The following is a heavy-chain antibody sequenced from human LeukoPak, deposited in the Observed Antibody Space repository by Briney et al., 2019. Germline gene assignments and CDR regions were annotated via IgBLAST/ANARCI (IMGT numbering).Heavy chain of an antibody. J-gene: IGHJ4*02. Sequence: SVKVSCKASGGTFSSYAISWVRQALGQGLEWMGGIIPIFGTANYAQKFQGRVTITADESTSTAYMELSSLRSEDTAVYYCARGGSPSIAAAGTVLQTFDYWGQGTLVTVSS. CDR2: IIPIFGTA. V-gene: IGHV1-69*01. D-gene: IGHD6-13*01. CDR3: ARGGSPSIAAAGTVLQTFDY. CDR1: GGTFSSYA.